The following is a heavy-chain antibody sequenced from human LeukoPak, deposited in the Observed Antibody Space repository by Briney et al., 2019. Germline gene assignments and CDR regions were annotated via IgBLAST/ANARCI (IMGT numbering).Heavy chain of an antibody. CDR1: GYTLTELS. J-gene: IGHJ3*02. Sequence: ASVKVPCKVSGYTLTELSMHWVRQAPGKGLEWMGGFDPKDGETIYAQKFQGRVTMTEDTSTDTAYMELSSLRSEDTAVYYCATNLFSNAFDIWGQGTMVTVSS. D-gene: IGHD2/OR15-2a*01. CDR2: FDPKDGET. CDR3: ATNLFSNAFDI. V-gene: IGHV1-24*01.